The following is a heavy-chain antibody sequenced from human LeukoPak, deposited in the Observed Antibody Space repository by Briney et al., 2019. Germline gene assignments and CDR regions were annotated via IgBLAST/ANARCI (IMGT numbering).Heavy chain of an antibody. CDR1: GFTFSSYA. D-gene: IGHD6-19*01. V-gene: IGHV3-23*01. J-gene: IGHJ4*02. Sequence: GGSLRLSCAASGFTFSSYAMSWVRQAPGKGLEWVSAISGSGGSTYYADSVKGRFTISRDNSKNTLYLQMNSLRAEDTAVYYCAKAPGSGWYEDYFDYWGQGTLVTVSS. CDR3: AKAPGSGWYEDYFDY. CDR2: ISGSGGST.